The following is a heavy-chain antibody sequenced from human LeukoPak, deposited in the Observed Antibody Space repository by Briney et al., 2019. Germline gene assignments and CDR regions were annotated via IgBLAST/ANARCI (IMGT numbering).Heavy chain of an antibody. J-gene: IGHJ3*02. CDR1: GGSISSYY. Sequence: SETLSLTCTVSGGSISSYYWSWIRQPPGKGLEWIGYIYYSGSTNYNPSLKSRVTMSIDTSKSQFSLKLSPVTAADTAVYYCARGPRCPGYCSSTSPNGAFDIWGQGTMVTVSS. CDR3: ARGPRCPGYCSSTSPNGAFDI. CDR2: IYYSGST. V-gene: IGHV4-59*01. D-gene: IGHD2-2*01.